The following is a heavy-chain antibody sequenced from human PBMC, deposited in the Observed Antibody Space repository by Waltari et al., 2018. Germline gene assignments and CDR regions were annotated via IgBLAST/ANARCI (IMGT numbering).Heavy chain of an antibody. V-gene: IGHV3-48*03. CDR2: ISNSGDTA. J-gene: IGHJ4*02. Sequence: EVQLVESGGGVVQPGGSLRLSCAASGFTFRNYEMNWVRQAPGTGLQWISFISNSGDTAYYTDSVKGRFTISRDNAKNSLYLQMNGLTVDDTAVYYCARGDYNFWSGYYGYWGQGVLVTVSS. CDR1: GFTFRNYE. D-gene: IGHD3-3*01. CDR3: ARGDYNFWSGYYGY.